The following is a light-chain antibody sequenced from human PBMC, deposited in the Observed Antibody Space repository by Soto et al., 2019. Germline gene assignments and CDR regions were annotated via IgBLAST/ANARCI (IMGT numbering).Light chain of an antibody. CDR3: QQYGSLSWT. CDR2: GAS. Sequence: PGERATLSCRASQSVSSNYLAWYQQRPGQAPRLLIYGASTRATGIPDRFSGSGSVTDFTLTISRLEPEDFAVYYCQQYGSLSWTFGQGTKVEIK. CDR1: QSVSSNY. J-gene: IGKJ1*01. V-gene: IGKV3-20*01.